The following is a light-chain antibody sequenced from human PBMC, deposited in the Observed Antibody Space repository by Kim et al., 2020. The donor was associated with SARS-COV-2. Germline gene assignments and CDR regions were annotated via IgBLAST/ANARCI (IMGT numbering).Light chain of an antibody. CDR2: QDS. J-gene: IGLJ2*01. CDR3: QAWDSSTVV. CDR1: KLGDRY. Sequence: VAPGQRASVTGSGDKLGDRYACWYQQRPGQPPVLVIYQDSKRPSGIPGRFSGSNSGNTATLTISGTQAMDEADYYCQAWDSSTVVFGGGTQLTVL. V-gene: IGLV3-1*01.